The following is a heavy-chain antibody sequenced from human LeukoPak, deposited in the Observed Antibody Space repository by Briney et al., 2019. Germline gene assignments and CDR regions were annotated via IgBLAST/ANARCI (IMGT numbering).Heavy chain of an antibody. Sequence: PGGSLRLSCATSGFMFRTYWMHWVRQVPGKGLVWVSRISNDGHTINYADSVKGRFTTSRDNAKNTLFLHINSLRAEDTGVYYCVRDNLECGSVFDYWGQGTLVTVSS. D-gene: IGHD6-19*01. CDR2: ISNDGHTI. CDR1: GFMFRTYW. CDR3: VRDNLECGSVFDY. V-gene: IGHV3-74*01. J-gene: IGHJ4*02.